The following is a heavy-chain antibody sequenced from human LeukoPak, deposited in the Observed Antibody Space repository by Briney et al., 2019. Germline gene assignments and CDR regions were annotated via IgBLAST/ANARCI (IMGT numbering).Heavy chain of an antibody. CDR1: GYTFTSYY. D-gene: IGHD2-2*01. J-gene: IGHJ6*03. V-gene: IGHV1-46*01. CDR3: ARVGYCSSTSCYGGDHYVDV. CDR2: ISPSGGST. Sequence: ASVKVSCKASGYTFTSYYMHWVRQAPGQGLEWMGIISPSGGSTSYAQKFQGRVTMTRDTSTSTVYMELSSLRSEDTAVYYCARVGYCSSTSCYGGDHYVDVWGKGTTVTVSS.